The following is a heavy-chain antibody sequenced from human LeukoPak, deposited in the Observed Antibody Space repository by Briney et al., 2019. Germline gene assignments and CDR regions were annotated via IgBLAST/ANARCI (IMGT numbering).Heavy chain of an antibody. D-gene: IGHD3-9*01. J-gene: IGHJ4*02. CDR2: ISYDGSNK. V-gene: IGHV3-30*18. Sequence: GGSLRLSCAASGFTFSSYGIHWVRQAPGKGLEWVAVISYDGSNKFYADSVKGRFTISRDNSKNTLYLQMNSLRAEDTAVYYCAKDPKLRYFDWLSYYFDYWGQGTRVTVSS. CDR1: GFTFSSYG. CDR3: AKDPKLRYFDWLSYYFDY.